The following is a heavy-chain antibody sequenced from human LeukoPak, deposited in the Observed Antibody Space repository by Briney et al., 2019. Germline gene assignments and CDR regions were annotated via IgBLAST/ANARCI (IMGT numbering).Heavy chain of an antibody. CDR2: ISYDGSNK. Sequence: GGSLRLSCAASGFTFSSYGMHWVRQAPGKGLEWVAVISYDGSNKYYADSVKGRFTISRDNAKNSLYLQMNSLRDEDTAVYYCARVVRNSGSYDYWGQGTLVTVSS. CDR3: ARVVRNSGSYDY. V-gene: IGHV3-30*03. D-gene: IGHD1-26*01. J-gene: IGHJ4*02. CDR1: GFTFSSYG.